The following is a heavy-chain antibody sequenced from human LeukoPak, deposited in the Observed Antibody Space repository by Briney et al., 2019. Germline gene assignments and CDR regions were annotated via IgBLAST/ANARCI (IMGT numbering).Heavy chain of an antibody. CDR1: GGSISSGDYY. D-gene: IGHD3-16*02. V-gene: IGHV4-30-4*01. CDR3: ARDLGGLGELSAPT. J-gene: IGHJ5*02. CDR2: IYYSGST. Sequence: XQTLSLTCTVSGGSISSGDYYWSWIRQPPGTGLEWIGYIYYSGSTYYNPSLKSRVTISVDTSKNQFSLKLSSVTAADTAVYYCARDLGGLGELSAPTWGQGTLVTVSS.